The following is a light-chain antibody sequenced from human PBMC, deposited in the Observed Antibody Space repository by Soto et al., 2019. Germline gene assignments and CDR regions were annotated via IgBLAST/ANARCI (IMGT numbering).Light chain of an antibody. V-gene: IGLV1-40*01. CDR2: ASS. CDR3: TSFTSSNTWV. J-gene: IGLJ3*02. CDR1: SSNIGAGYD. Sequence: QSVLAQPPSVSGAPGQRVTIPCTGSSSNIGAGYDVHWYQQSPGTAPKLLIYASSIRPSGVPDRISGSKSGTSASLAISGLQAEDEADYYCTSFTSSNTWVFGGGTKVTVL.